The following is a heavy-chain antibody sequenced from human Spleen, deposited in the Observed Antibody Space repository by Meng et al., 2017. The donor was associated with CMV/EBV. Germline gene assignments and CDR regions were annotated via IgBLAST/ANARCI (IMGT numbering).Heavy chain of an antibody. D-gene: IGHD3-3*01. V-gene: IGHV4-59*01. Sequence: GSLRLSCTVSGGSISSYYWTWIRQPPGKGLEWIGDMYYSGSTNYNPSLKSRVTISVDTSKNQFSLKLSSVTAADTAVYYCAREEFLEKDAFDIWGQGTMVTVSS. J-gene: IGHJ3*02. CDR2: MYYSGST. CDR3: AREEFLEKDAFDI. CDR1: GGSISSYY.